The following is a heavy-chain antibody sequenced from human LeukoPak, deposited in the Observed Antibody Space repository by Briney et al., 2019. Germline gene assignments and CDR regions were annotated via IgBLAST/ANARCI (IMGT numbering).Heavy chain of an antibody. Sequence: ASVKVSCTASGYTFTIYGITWVRQAPGQGLEWMGWISAYNGNTNYAQKLQGRVTMTTDTPTSTAYMELRSLRSDDTAVYYCARGRPSSNIAARGNWFDPWGQGTLVTVSS. CDR2: ISAYNGNT. CDR1: GYTFTIYG. J-gene: IGHJ5*02. V-gene: IGHV1-18*01. D-gene: IGHD6-6*01. CDR3: ARGRPSSNIAARGNWFDP.